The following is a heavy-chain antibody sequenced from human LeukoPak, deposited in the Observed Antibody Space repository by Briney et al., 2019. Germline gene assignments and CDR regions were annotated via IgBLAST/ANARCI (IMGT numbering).Heavy chain of an antibody. CDR2: IYNSGTT. Sequence: PSETLSLTCAVYGGSFSGYYWSWVRQPPGKGLEWIGYIYNSGTTYYNPSLKSRVTVSVDTSKNRFSLKLSSVTPADTAVYYCARVNWYFDLWGRGTLVTVSS. CDR3: ARVNWYFDL. J-gene: IGHJ2*01. CDR1: GGSFSGYY. V-gene: IGHV4-34*01.